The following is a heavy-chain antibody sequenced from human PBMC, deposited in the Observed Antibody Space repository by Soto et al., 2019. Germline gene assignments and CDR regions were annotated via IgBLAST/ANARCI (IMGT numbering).Heavy chain of an antibody. CDR3: AKGLQQWGYYMDV. D-gene: IGHD6-19*01. V-gene: IGHV3-30*18. J-gene: IGHJ6*03. CDR1: GFTFSSYG. Sequence: QVQLVESGGGVVQPGRSLRLSCAASGFTFSSYGMHWVRQAPGKGLEWVAVISYDGSNKYYADSVKGRFTISRDNSKNTLYLQMNSLRAEDTAVYYCAKGLQQWGYYMDVWGKGTTVTVSS. CDR2: ISYDGSNK.